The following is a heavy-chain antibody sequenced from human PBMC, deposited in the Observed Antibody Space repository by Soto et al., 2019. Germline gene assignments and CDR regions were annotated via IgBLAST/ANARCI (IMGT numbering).Heavy chain of an antibody. D-gene: IGHD3-22*01. J-gene: IGHJ4*02. V-gene: IGHV3-15*07. CDR2: IKSKTDGGIT. CDR1: GFTVSDGW. Sequence: GGLRLSCAASGFTVSDGWMNWFRQAPGEGLEWVGRIKSKTDGGITDYTAPVKGRFTISRDDSKNTLYLQMSSLKTEDTAVYYCTTDTYDSHFWGQGALVTVSS. CDR3: TTDTYDSHF.